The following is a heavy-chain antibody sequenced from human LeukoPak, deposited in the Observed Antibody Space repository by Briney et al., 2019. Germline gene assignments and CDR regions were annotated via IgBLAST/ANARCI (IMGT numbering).Heavy chain of an antibody. CDR3: ARVGGEVGHDAFDI. V-gene: IGHV4-30-4*01. D-gene: IGHD1-26*01. J-gene: IGHJ3*02. Sequence: SQTLSLTCTVSGGSISSGDYYWSWIRQPPGKGLEWIGYIYYSGSTYYNPSLKSRVTISVDTSKNQFSLKLSSVTAADTAVYYCARVGGEVGHDAFDIWGQGTMVTVSS. CDR2: IYYSGST. CDR1: GGSISSGDYY.